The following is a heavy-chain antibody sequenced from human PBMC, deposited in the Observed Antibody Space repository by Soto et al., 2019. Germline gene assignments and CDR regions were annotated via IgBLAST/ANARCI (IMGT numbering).Heavy chain of an antibody. CDR2: INPNSGGT. J-gene: IGHJ5*02. D-gene: IGHD2-15*01. V-gene: IGHV1-2*04. CDR3: VSSHGYCSGGSCYSNLFDP. CDR1: GYTFTGYY. Sequence: ASVKVSCKASGYTFTGYYMHWVRQAPGQGLERMGWINPNSGGTNYAQKFQGWVTMTRDTSISTAYMELSRLRSDDTAVYYCVSSHGYCSGGSCYSNLFDPWGQGSLVTVSS.